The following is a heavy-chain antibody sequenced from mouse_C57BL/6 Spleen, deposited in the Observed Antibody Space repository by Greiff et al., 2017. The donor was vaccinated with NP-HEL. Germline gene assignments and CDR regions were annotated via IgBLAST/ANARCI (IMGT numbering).Heavy chain of an antibody. CDR3: ARSGDTTIDY. Sequence: VQVVESGPELVKPGASVKISCKASGYAFSSSWMNWVKQRPGKGLEWIGRIYPGDGDTNYNGKFKGKATLTADKSSSTAYMQLSSLTSEDSAVYFCARSGDTTIDYWGQGTTLTVSS. V-gene: IGHV1-82*01. J-gene: IGHJ2*01. CDR2: IYPGDGDT. CDR1: GYAFSSSW. D-gene: IGHD1-1*01.